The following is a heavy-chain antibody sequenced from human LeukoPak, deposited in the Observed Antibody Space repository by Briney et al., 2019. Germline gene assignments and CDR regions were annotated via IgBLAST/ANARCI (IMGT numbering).Heavy chain of an antibody. CDR2: INADGSTA. V-gene: IGHV3-74*01. CDR1: GFTFGNSG. CDR3: VVVVEPPDSDGFDV. Sequence: GGSLRLSCAASGFTFGNSGVHWVRQAPGEGLVWASLINADGSTATYADSVKGRFTISRENARNTLSLQMNSLTIEDTAVYYCVVVVEPPDSDGFDVWGQGTMITVSS. J-gene: IGHJ3*01. D-gene: IGHD1-14*01.